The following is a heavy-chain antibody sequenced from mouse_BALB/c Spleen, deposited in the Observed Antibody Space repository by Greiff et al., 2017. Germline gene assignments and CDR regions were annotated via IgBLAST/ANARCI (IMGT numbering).Heavy chain of an antibody. CDR2: ISSGGSYT. D-gene: IGHD2-4*01. V-gene: IGHV5-6*01. J-gene: IGHJ4*01. CDR3: ARHGIYYDYENYAMDY. CDR1: GFTFSSYG. Sequence: EVKLMESGGDLVKPGGSLKLSCAASGFTFSSYGMSWVRQTPDKRLEWVATISSGGSYTYYPDSVKGRFTISRDNAKNTLYLQMSSLKSEDTAMYYCARHGIYYDYENYAMDYWGQGTSVTVSS.